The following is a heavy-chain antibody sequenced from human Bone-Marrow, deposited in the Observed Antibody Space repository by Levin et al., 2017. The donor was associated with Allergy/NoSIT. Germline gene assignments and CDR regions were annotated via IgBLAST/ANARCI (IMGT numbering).Heavy chain of an antibody. V-gene: IGHV3-49*03. CDR3: SRPIAVAYMHFDP. D-gene: IGHD6-19*01. J-gene: IGHJ5*02. CDR2: IRSEAHGGTS. CDR1: GFNFAAYA. Sequence: GESLKISCSASGFNFAAYATSWFRQPPGKGLEWVGFIRSEAHGGTSEFAASVKGRFTFSRDESKSIAYLQMNSLKTEDPAVYYCSRPIAVAYMHFDPWGQGTLVTVSS.